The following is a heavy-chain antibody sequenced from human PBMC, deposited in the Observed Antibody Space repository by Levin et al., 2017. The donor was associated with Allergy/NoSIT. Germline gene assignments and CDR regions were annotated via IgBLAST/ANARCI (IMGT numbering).Heavy chain of an antibody. D-gene: IGHD3/OR15-3a*01. Sequence: PSETLSLTCTVSGGPVTSGGYYWSWIRQQPGQALEWIGYIFYNENTYYNPSLKSRVTISLDTSKNQFSLKLSSVTAADMAVYYCARGGSGLGPITAFDIWGQGTLITISP. V-gene: IGHV4-31*03. CDR3: ARGGSGLGPITAFDI. CDR2: IFYNENT. CDR1: GGPVTSGGYY. J-gene: IGHJ3*02.